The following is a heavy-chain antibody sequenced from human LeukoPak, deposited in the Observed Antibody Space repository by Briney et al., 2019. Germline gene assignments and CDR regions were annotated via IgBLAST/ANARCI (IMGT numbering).Heavy chain of an antibody. CDR1: GGNFKSYT. J-gene: IGHJ4*02. V-gene: IGHV1-69*13. CDR3: AREKETSSRVEEALYYFGY. CDR2: IMPLFEAP. D-gene: IGHD3-16*01. Sequence: SVTVSCKASGGNFKSYTISWMRQAPGQGLEWMGGIMPLFEAPDYAQKFQGRVTITADESTSTVYMEVSGLRSEDTAVYYCAREKETSSRVEEALYYFGYWGQGTQVTVSS.